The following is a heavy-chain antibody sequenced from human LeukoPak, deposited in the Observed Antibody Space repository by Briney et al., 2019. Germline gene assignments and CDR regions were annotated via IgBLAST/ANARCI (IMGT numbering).Heavy chain of an antibody. J-gene: IGHJ4*02. V-gene: IGHV3-23*01. CDR2: ISGSGGST. Sequence: GGSLRLSCAASGFTFSSYAMSWVRQAPGEGLEWVSAISGSGGSTYYADSVKGRFTISRDNSKNTLYLQMDSLRAEDTAVYYCAKASRAVAGPFDYWGQGTLVTVSS. CDR1: GFTFSSYA. D-gene: IGHD6-19*01. CDR3: AKASRAVAGPFDY.